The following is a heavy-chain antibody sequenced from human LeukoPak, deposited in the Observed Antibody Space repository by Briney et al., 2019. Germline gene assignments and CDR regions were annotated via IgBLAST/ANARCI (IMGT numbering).Heavy chain of an antibody. CDR3: ARGVAGGFHFFDY. CDR2: AYTSGST. CDR1: GGSISSSY. J-gene: IGHJ4*02. V-gene: IGHV4-4*07. D-gene: IGHD2-15*01. Sequence: PSETPSLTCTVSGGSISSSYWSWIRQPAGKGLEWIGRAYTSGSTDYNPSLRSRVTMSLDTSKNQLSLILNSVIAADTAVYYCARGVAGGFHFFDYWGQGTLVTVSS.